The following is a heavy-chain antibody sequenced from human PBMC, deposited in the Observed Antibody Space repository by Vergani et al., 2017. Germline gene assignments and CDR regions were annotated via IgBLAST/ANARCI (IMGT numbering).Heavy chain of an antibody. CDR2: INPNSGGT. J-gene: IGHJ6*03. CDR1: GYTFTGYY. Sequence: QVQLVQSGAEVKKPGASVKVSCKASGYTFTGYYMHWVRQAPGQGLEWMGWINPNSGGTNYAQKFQGRVTKTRDTSISTAYMELSRLRSDDTAVYYCAREVVPAAIPDYYMDVWGKGTTVTVSS. V-gene: IGHV1-2*02. CDR3: AREVVPAAIPDYYMDV. D-gene: IGHD2-2*02.